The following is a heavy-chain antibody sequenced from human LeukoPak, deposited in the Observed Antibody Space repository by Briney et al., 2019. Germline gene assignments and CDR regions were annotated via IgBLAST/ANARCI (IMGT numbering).Heavy chain of an antibody. D-gene: IGHD1-7*01. CDR1: GGSISSSSYY. CDR2: FSSGGSA. Sequence: SETLSLTCIVPGGSISSSSYYWAWIRQSPGKGLEWIGTFSSGGSAYYNPSLTSRVSISKDTSDNQFSLRLYSVTAADTAVYYYARKQTGTMYDVWGQGTQVTVSS. CDR3: ARKQTGTMYDV. J-gene: IGHJ4*02. V-gene: IGHV4-39*07.